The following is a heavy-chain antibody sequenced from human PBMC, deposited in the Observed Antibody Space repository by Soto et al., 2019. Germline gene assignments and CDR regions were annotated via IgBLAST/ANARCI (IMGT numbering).Heavy chain of an antibody. Sequence: EVQLVESGGGLVQPGGSLRLSCAVSGFTVSSNYMNWVRQAPGMGLEWVSFIYSGGNTYYADSVKGRFTISRDNSKNMLYLQMNSLRVEDTAVYYCAREVRVRGFAFDIWGQGTMVTVSS. CDR2: IYSGGNT. D-gene: IGHD3-3*01. V-gene: IGHV3-66*01. CDR1: GFTVSSNY. CDR3: AREVRVRGFAFDI. J-gene: IGHJ3*02.